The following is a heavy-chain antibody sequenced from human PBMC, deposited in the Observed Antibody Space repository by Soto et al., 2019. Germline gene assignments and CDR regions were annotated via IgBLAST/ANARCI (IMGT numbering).Heavy chain of an antibody. Sequence: GGSLRLSCAASGFTFSSYAMHWVRQAPGRGLEWVAVISFDGSHKYYADSVKGRFTISRDNFKNTLYLQMDSLRPEDTAAVYYCAKEYYYGSGIYYKQYFYYMDVWGKGTTVTVSS. CDR3: AKEYYYGSGIYYKQYFYYMDV. J-gene: IGHJ6*03. CDR2: ISFDGSHK. D-gene: IGHD3-10*01. CDR1: GFTFSSYA. V-gene: IGHV3-30*18.